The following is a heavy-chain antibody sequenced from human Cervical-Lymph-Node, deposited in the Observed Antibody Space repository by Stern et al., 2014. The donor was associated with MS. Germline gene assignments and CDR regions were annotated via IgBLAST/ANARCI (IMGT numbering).Heavy chain of an antibody. CDR1: GGSISSYY. J-gene: IGHJ4*02. V-gene: IGHV4-59*01. D-gene: IGHD3-3*01. CDR3: AREGYDGIDN. Sequence: QEQLQESGPGLVKPSETLSLTCIVSGGSISSYYWIWIPQPPGKVLEWIGYIYSSGTTNYNPSLKVRVTISVDTSKNQFSLKLNSVTAADTAIYYCAREGYDGIDNWGQGTLVTVSS. CDR2: IYSSGTT.